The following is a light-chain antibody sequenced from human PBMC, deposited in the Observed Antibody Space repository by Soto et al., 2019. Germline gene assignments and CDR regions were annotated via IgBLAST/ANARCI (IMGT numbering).Light chain of an antibody. Sequence: QSVLTQPASVSGSPGQSITISCTGTSSDVGAYDFVSWYQQHPDKAPKLMIYEVRNRPSGVSNRFSGPKSVNTATLTISGLQAEDEADYYCSSYTTSSTRVFGTGTKLTVL. CDR1: SSDVGAYDF. J-gene: IGLJ1*01. V-gene: IGLV2-14*03. CDR3: SSYTTSSTRV. CDR2: EVR.